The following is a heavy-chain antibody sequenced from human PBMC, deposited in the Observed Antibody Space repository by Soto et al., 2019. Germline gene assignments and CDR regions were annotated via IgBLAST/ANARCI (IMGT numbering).Heavy chain of an antibody. J-gene: IGHJ4*02. D-gene: IGHD6-13*01. V-gene: IGHV3-30*04. CDR3: ARAGRYSSSWYGGY. Sequence: GGSLRLSCAASGFTFSSYAIHWVRQAPGKGLEWGAVISYERRNKYNADSVKGRFTISRDNSKNTLYLQMNSLRAEDSAVYYCARAGRYSSSWYGGYWGQGTLVTVSS. CDR2: ISYERRNK. CDR1: GFTFSSYA.